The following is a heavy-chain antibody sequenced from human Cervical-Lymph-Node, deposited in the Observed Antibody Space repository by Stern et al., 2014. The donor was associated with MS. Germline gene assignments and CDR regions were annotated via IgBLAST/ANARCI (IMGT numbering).Heavy chain of an antibody. V-gene: IGHV3-13*01. CDR3: ARGTHCSGGSCYSSDYFDY. J-gene: IGHJ4*02. CDR1: GFTFSSYD. CDR2: IGTAGDT. Sequence: EVQLVESGGGLVQPGGSLRLSCAASGFTFSSYDMHWVRQATGKGLEWVSAIGTAGDTYYPGSVKGRCTISRENAKNSLYLQMNSLRAGDTAVYYCARGTHCSGGSCYSSDYFDYWGQGTLVTVSS. D-gene: IGHD2-15*01.